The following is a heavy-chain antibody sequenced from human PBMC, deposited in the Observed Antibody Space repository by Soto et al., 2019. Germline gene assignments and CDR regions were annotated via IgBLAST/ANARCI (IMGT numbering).Heavy chain of an antibody. V-gene: IGHV3-21*01. J-gene: IGHJ3*01. CDR2: TNTGGNFA. CDR3: AAAGDSVKHGAFEL. D-gene: IGHD2-21*02. CDR1: GFTFRRFT. Sequence: EVKFVESGGGLVKPGGSLRLTCVGSGFTFRRFTMNWVRRAPGKGLEWVASTNTGGNFAYYADSVKGRFAISRDSANDSLFLQMNSLRAEDTAAYYCAAAGDSVKHGAFELWGQGILVTVSS.